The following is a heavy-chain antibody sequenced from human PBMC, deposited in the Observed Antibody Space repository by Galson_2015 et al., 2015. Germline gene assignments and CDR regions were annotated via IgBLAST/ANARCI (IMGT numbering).Heavy chain of an antibody. Sequence: VKVSCKASGYTFTRHAIHWVRQAPGQRLKWMGWINGGDGNTKSSQNFQGRVTITRDTSASTAYMDLSSLRPEDTAVYYCASHPWGNWHFEYWGQGTLVTVSS. J-gene: IGHJ4*02. CDR1: GYTFTRHA. CDR2: INGGDGNT. D-gene: IGHD3-16*01. CDR3: ASHPWGNWHFEY. V-gene: IGHV1-3*01.